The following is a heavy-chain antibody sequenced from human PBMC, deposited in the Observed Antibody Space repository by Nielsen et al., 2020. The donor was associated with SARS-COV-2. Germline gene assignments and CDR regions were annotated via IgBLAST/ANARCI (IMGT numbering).Heavy chain of an antibody. Sequence: SETLSLTCGVSGDSITSGQYHWNWVRQAPGKGLEWIGRVNHDETVFTSSSLRSRPSLSLDTSKNQFSLNLFSVTAADTAVYYCVALRAGGSGQGPWGQGIQVTVSS. CDR3: VALRAGGSGQGP. CDR2: VNHDETV. D-gene: IGHD3-10*01. CDR1: GDSITSGQYH. V-gene: IGHV4-30-4*08. J-gene: IGHJ5*02.